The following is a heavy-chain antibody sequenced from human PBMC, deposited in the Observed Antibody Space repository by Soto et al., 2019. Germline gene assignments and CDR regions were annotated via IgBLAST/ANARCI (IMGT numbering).Heavy chain of an antibody. CDR2: ISYDGSNK. CDR3: ARDRFFTGSHGIVDP. J-gene: IGHJ5*02. V-gene: IGHV3-30-3*01. Sequence: QVQLVESGGGVVQPGRSLRLSCAASGFTFSSYAMHWVRQAPGKGLEWVAVISYDGSNKYYADSVKGRFTISRDNSKNTLYLQMNSLRADDTAVYYCARDRFFTGSHGIVDPWGQGTLVTVSS. D-gene: IGHD1-26*01. CDR1: GFTFSSYA.